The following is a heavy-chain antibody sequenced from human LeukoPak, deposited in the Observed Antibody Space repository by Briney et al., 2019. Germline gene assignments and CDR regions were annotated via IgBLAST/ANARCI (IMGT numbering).Heavy chain of an antibody. J-gene: IGHJ3*02. Sequence: PSETLSLTCTVSGGSISSYYWSWIRQPPGKGLEWIGYIYYSGSTNYNPSLKSRVTISVDTSKNQFSLKLSPVTAADTAVYYCARAMIVGDDAFDIWGQGKMVTVSS. D-gene: IGHD3-22*01. CDR1: GGSISSYY. V-gene: IGHV4-59*01. CDR2: IYYSGST. CDR3: ARAMIVGDDAFDI.